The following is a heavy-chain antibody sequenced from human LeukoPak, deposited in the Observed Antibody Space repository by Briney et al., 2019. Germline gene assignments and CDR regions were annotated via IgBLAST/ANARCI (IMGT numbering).Heavy chain of an antibody. CDR2: INSDGSST. J-gene: IGHJ4*02. D-gene: IGHD3-10*01. V-gene: IGHV3-74*01. CDR3: TRVYGSGTYTFDY. CDR1: GFSFSSYW. Sequence: GGSLRLSCAGSGFSFSSYWMHWVRQAPGKGLVWVSHINSDGSSTHYADSVKGRFTISRDNAKNTLYLQMNSLRAEDTAVYYCTRVYGSGTYTFDYWGQGPLVTVSS.